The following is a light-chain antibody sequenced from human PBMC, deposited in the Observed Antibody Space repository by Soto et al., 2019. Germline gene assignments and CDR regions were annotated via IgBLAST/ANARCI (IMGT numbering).Light chain of an antibody. CDR2: DAS. CDR3: QQRSNWSRIT. CDR1: QGISSY. V-gene: IGKV1-13*02. J-gene: IGKJ5*01. Sequence: AIQLTQSPSSLSASVGDRVTITCRSSQGISSYLAWYQQKPGKAPKLLIYDASSLESGVPSRFSGSGSGTDFTLTISSLQPEDFAVYYCQQRSNWSRITFGQGTRLEIK.